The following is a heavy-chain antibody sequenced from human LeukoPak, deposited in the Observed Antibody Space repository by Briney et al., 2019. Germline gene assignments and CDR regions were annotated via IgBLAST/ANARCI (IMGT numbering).Heavy chain of an antibody. CDR3: ARLTYNYGTGSGFDF. V-gene: IGHV3-66*04. D-gene: IGHD5-18*01. CDR2: IYGGGST. J-gene: IGHJ4*02. Sequence: GGSLRLSRAASGFTVTSNYMSWVRQAPGKGLGWVSVIYGGGSTYYADSVKGRFTISRDNSKNTLYLQMNSLRAEDTAVYYCARLTYNYGTGSGFDFWGQGTLVTVSS. CDR1: GFTVTSNY.